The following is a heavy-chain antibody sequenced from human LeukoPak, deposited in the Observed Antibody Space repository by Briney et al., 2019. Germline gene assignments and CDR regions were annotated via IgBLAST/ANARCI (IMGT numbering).Heavy chain of an antibody. D-gene: IGHD3-22*01. CDR3: ARGGYYYDSSGYYKPFDY. CDR1: GFTFSSYG. CDR2: IWYDGSNK. Sequence: GGSLRLSCAASGFTFSSYGMHWVRRAPGKGLEWVAVIWYDGSNKYYADSVKGRFTISRDNSKNTLYLQMNSLRAEDTAVYYCARGGYYYDSSGYYKPFDYWGQGTLVTVSS. J-gene: IGHJ4*02. V-gene: IGHV3-33*01.